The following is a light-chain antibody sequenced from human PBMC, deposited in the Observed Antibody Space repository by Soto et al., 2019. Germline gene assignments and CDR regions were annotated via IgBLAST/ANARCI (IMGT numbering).Light chain of an antibody. J-gene: IGKJ1*01. V-gene: IGKV3-20*01. Sequence: EMVLTQSPGTLSLSPEERATLSCRSSQSGNSNYLAWYQQKPGQAPRLLIYAASSRAAGFPDRFSGSGSETDFTLTIRRLEPEDFAVYYCQQYGGSPWTFGHETKVEIK. CDR1: QSGNSNY. CDR3: QQYGGSPWT. CDR2: AAS.